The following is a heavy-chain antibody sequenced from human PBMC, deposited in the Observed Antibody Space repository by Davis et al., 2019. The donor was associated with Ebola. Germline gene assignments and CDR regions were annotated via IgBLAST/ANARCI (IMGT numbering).Heavy chain of an antibody. J-gene: IGHJ4*02. CDR2: VSHSEREK. V-gene: IGHV3-30*04. D-gene: IGHD3-3*01. Sequence: PGGSLRLSCAASGFSFNSYAMHWVRQGPGKGLERVAVVSHSEREKFYADSVKGRFTISRDNSENTLYLQMNSLTADDTAVYYCARAVFHEVLDYWGQGTPVTVSS. CDR1: GFSFNSYA. CDR3: ARAVFHEVLDY.